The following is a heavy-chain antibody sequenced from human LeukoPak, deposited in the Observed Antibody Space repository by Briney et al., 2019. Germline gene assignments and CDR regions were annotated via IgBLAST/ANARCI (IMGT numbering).Heavy chain of an antibody. D-gene: IGHD2-15*01. V-gene: IGHV3-33*01. J-gene: IGHJ4*02. CDR3: ARKTYNTHCSGVSCYSAGLDY. CDR1: GFTFSGYG. CDR2: VWYDGSNK. Sequence: GKSLRLSCAASGFTFSGYGMHWVRQAPGKGLEWVAIVWYDGSNKYYADSVKGRFTISRDNSKNTLYLQMDSQRAEDTALYYCARKTYNTHCSGVSCYSAGLDYWGQGTLVTVSS.